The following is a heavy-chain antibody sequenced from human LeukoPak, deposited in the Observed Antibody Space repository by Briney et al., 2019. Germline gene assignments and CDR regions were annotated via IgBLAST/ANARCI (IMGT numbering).Heavy chain of an antibody. D-gene: IGHD4-11*01. Sequence: ASVKVSCKASGYTFTSYDINWVRQATGQGLEWMGWMNPNSGNTGYAQMFQGRVTITRNTSISTAYMELSSLRSEDTAVYYCARVTFRSNYGVRWFDPWGQGTLVTVSS. CDR3: ARVTFRSNYGVRWFDP. J-gene: IGHJ5*02. V-gene: IGHV1-8*03. CDR2: MNPNSGNT. CDR1: GYTFTSYD.